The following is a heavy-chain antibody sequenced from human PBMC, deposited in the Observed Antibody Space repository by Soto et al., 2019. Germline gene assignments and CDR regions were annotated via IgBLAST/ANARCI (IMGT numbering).Heavy chain of an antibody. Sequence: QVQLVQSGAEVKKPGASVKVSCKASGYTFTSYAMHWVRQAPGQMLEWMGWINAGNGNTKYSQKFQGRVTITRDTSASTAYMELSSLRSEDTAVYSCASRSRNLTVQLEQLDAFAIWGQGTMVTVSS. CDR2: INAGNGNT. D-gene: IGHD1-1*01. CDR3: ASRSRNLTVQLEQLDAFAI. V-gene: IGHV1-3*01. CDR1: GYTFTSYA. J-gene: IGHJ3*02.